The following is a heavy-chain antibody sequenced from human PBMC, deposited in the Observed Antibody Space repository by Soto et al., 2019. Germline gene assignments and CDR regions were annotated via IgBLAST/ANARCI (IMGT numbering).Heavy chain of an antibody. CDR2: ISGSGGST. D-gene: IGHD7-27*01. Sequence: GGSLRLSCAASGFTFSIFAMSWVRQSPGKGLEWVSTISGSGGSTYYADAVKGRFTISRDNSMGTLYLQMKSLRVEDTAIYYCAKEVSLGATVGLGYWGQGALVTVSS. V-gene: IGHV3-23*01. J-gene: IGHJ4*02. CDR1: GFTFSIFA. CDR3: AKEVSLGATVGLGY.